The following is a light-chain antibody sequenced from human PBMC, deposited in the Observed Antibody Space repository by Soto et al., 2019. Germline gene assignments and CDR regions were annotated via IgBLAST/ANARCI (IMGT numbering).Light chain of an antibody. CDR1: QGIGNY. CDR3: QKYDGAPKT. CDR2: AAS. J-gene: IGKJ1*01. V-gene: IGKV1-27*01. Sequence: DFQMTQSPSSLSASVGDRVTITCRASQGIGNYLAWYQQKPGKVPSLLISAASTLQSGIPARFSGSGSGTDFTLSISSLQPEDVATDYCQKYDGAPKTFGQGTKVEIK.